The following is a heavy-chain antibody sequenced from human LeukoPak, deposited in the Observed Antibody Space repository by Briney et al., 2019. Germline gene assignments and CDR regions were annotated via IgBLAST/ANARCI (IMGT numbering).Heavy chain of an antibody. J-gene: IGHJ5*02. CDR2: ITSSSTYI. CDR3: ARDNGQLRGGKWYNP. Sequence: GGSLRLSCVASGFTFSSYSMNWVRQAPGKGLEWISSITSSSTYIYYAASVKGRFTISRDNAKNSLYLQMNSLRAEDTAVYYCARDNGQLRGGKWYNPWGQGTLVTVSS. CDR1: GFTFSSYS. D-gene: IGHD2-2*01. V-gene: IGHV3-21*01.